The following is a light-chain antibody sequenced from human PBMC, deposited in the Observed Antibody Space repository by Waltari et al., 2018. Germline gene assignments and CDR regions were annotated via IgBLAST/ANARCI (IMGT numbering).Light chain of an antibody. CDR1: QNINDY. V-gene: IGKV1-33*01. CDR3: QQYYDLPLT. J-gene: IGKJ4*01. CDR2: DAS. Sequence: DIQMTQSPSSLSASVGDRVTITCQASQNINDYLNWYQKKPGKAPKLLIYDASNLERGVPSRFSGSGSGTEFTFTITSLQPEDIATYYCQQYYDLPLTFGGGTKVEIK.